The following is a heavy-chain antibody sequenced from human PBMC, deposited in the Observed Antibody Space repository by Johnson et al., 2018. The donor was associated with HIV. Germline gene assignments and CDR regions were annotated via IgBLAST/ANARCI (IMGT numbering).Heavy chain of an antibody. CDR1: GFTFRNAW. Sequence: VQLVESGGGVVQPGGSLRLFQPGGSLRLSCAASGFTFRNAWMSWVRQAPGRGLEWVSVIFIGGSTYYAASVLGRLTISRDNFKNTLYLQMNSLRAEDTAVYYGARDTRQWDAFDIWGQGTMVTVSS. V-gene: IGHV3-66*01. J-gene: IGHJ3*02. D-gene: IGHD6-19*01. CDR3: ARDTRQWDAFDI. CDR2: IFIGGST.